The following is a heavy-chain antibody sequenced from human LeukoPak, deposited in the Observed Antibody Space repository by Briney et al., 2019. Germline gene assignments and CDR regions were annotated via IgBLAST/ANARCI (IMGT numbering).Heavy chain of an antibody. CDR3: ARGFGSGSYLIDY. J-gene: IGHJ4*02. CDR1: GFTFSSYA. Sequence: PGGSLRLSCAASGFTFSSYAMHWVRQAPGKGLEWVAFISFDGSNNYADSVKGRFTISSDNSKNTLYLQMNSLRTEDTAVYYCARGFGSGSYLIDYWGQGTLVTVSS. CDR2: ISFDGSN. D-gene: IGHD3-10*01. V-gene: IGHV3-30-3*01.